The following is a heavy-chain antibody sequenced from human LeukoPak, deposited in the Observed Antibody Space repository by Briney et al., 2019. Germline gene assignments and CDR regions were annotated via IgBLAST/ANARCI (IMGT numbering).Heavy chain of an antibody. CDR2: ISYSGIT. V-gene: IGHV4-59*01. J-gene: IGHJ4*02. CDR3: ARGNAN. Sequence: PSETLSLTCTVSGGSINSFYWSWIRQPPGKGLEWIGYISYSGITNYNPSLKSRVTISLDTSKNQFFLKLSSVTAADTALYYCARGNANWGQGTLVTVSS. CDR1: GGSINSFY.